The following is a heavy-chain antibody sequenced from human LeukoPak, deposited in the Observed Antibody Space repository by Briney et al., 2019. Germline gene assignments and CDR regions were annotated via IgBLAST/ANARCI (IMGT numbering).Heavy chain of an antibody. D-gene: IGHD4-23*01. CDR3: AKNGNNSYYFDY. J-gene: IGHJ4*02. CDR1: GFTFSTYA. V-gene: IGHV3-23*01. CDR2: ISGTGGST. Sequence: GGSLRLSCAASGFTFSTYAMSWVRQAPGKGLECVSAISGTGGSTYYADSVKGRFTISRDNPKNTLYLQMNNLRAEDTAVYYCAKNGNNSYYFDYWGQGILVTVSS.